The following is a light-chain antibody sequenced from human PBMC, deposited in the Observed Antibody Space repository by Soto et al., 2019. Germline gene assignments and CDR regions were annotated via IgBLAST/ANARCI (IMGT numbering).Light chain of an antibody. Sequence: EILLTQSPATLSLSPGERATLSCRASQSVNSYLAWYQQKPGQAPRLLIYDSSNRATGLPARFSGRGSWTTFPLPTSSLGLEFFAFYYCQQGSNRPLFTPFGQGTRRELK. J-gene: IGKJ5*01. CDR2: DSS. CDR1: QSVNSY. V-gene: IGKV3-11*01. CDR3: QQGSNRPLFTP.